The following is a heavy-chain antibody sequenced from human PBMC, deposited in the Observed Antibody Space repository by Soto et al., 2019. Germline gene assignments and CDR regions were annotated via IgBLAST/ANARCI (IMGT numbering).Heavy chain of an antibody. Sequence: QVQLVQSGAEVKKPGSSVKVSCKASGGTFSSYTISWVRQAPGQGLEWMGRIIPILGIANYAQKFQGRVTITADKSTSTAYMEMSSLRSEEAAVYYCAMEYCSSTSCYRDYWGPGTLVTVSS. CDR2: IIPILGIA. J-gene: IGHJ4*02. D-gene: IGHD2-2*02. CDR3: AMEYCSSTSCYRDY. CDR1: GGTFSSYT. V-gene: IGHV1-69*02.